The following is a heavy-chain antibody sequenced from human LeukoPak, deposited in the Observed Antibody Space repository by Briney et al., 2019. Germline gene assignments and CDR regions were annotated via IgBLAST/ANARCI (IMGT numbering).Heavy chain of an antibody. CDR3: ARDSSSWYRKLAFDI. J-gene: IGHJ3*02. D-gene: IGHD6-13*01. Sequence: PSQTLSLTCTVSGGSISSGGYYWSWIRQHPGKGLEWIGYIYYSGSTYYNPSLKSRVTISVDTSKNQFSLKLSSVTAADTAVYYCARDSSSWYRKLAFDIWGQGTMVTVSS. CDR2: IYYSGST. CDR1: GGSISSGGYY. V-gene: IGHV4-31*03.